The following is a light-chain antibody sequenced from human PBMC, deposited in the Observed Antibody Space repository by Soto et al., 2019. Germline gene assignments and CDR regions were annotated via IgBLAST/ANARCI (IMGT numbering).Light chain of an antibody. CDR1: QSVLYSSNNKNY. Sequence: DIVMTQSPASLAVSLGERATINCKSSQSVLYSSNNKNYLGWYQQKPGQSPNLLIYWASTRESGVPDRFSGSGSGTEFTLTISSLQAEDVAVYYCQQYYSIPYTFGQGTKLEIK. CDR3: QQYYSIPYT. J-gene: IGKJ2*01. V-gene: IGKV4-1*01. CDR2: WAS.